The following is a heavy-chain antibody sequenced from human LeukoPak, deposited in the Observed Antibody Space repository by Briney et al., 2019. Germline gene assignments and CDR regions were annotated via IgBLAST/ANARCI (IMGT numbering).Heavy chain of an antibody. Sequence: SETLSLTCTVSGGSISSYYWSWIRQPPGKGLEWIGYIYYSGSTNYNPSLKSRVTISVDTSKDQFSLKLSSVTAADTAVYYCARTALGGGSQHWGQGTLVTVSS. V-gene: IGHV4-59*01. CDR2: IYYSGST. J-gene: IGHJ1*01. D-gene: IGHD1-26*01. CDR1: GGSISSYY. CDR3: ARTALGGGSQH.